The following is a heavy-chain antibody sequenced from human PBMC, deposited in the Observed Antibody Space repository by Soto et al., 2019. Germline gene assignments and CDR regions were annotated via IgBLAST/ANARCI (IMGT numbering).Heavy chain of an antibody. V-gene: IGHV1-69*13. CDR3: ARAPSWSYSFDC. Sequence: RASVKVSCKASGGTFSSYAISRERQAPGQGLEWMGGIITIFGTANYAQKFQGRVTISADESTSTAYMELSSLRSEDTAVYDCARAPSWSYSFDCWGQGTLGTVSS. J-gene: IGHJ4*02. CDR2: IITIFGTA. D-gene: IGHD1-26*01. CDR1: GGTFSSYA.